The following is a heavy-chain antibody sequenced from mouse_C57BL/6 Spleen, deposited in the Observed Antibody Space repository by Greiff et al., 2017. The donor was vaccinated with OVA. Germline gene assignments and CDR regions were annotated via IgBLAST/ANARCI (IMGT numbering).Heavy chain of an antibody. D-gene: IGHD3-1*01. Sequence: VQLQQSGPELVKPGASVKISCKASGYAFSSSWMNWVKQRPGKGLEWIGRIYPGDGDTNYNGKFKGKATLTADKSSSTAYMQLSSLTSEDSAVYFCARGAARAVDYWGKGTTLTVSS. CDR2: IYPGDGDT. CDR1: GYAFSSSW. J-gene: IGHJ2*01. CDR3: ARGAARAVDY. V-gene: IGHV1-82*01.